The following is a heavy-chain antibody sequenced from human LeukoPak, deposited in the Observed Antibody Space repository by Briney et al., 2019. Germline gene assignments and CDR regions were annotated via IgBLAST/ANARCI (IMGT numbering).Heavy chain of an antibody. CDR2: IYSGGSI. D-gene: IGHD5-12*01. CDR1: AFTVSSNY. J-gene: IGHJ4*02. V-gene: IGHV3-66*02. CDR3: ARDDSGYDVSQNDY. Sequence: PGGSLRLSCAASAFTVSSNYMSWVRQAPGKGLEWVSVIYSGGSIYYADSVKGRFTISRDNSKNTLYPQMNSLRAEDTAVYYCARDDSGYDVSQNDYWGQGTLVTVSS.